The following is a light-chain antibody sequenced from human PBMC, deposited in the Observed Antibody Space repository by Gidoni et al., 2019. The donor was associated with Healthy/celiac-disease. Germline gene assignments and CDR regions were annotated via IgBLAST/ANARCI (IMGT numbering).Light chain of an antibody. J-gene: IGKJ5*01. V-gene: IGKV3-11*01. CDR3: QQRSNWPPT. CDR2: DAS. CDR1: QSVSRY. Sequence: MVLTQSPATLSLSPGERPTLSCRASQSVSRYLAGYQQKPGQAPSLLLSDASNRATGIPARCSGSGSGTDFTRTSSSLEPDDFAVYYCQQRSNWPPTFGQXTRLEIK.